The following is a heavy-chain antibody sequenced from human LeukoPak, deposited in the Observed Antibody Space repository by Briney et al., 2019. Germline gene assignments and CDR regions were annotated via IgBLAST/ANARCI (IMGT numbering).Heavy chain of an antibody. J-gene: IGHJ4*02. CDR1: GFTFSAYG. V-gene: IGHV3-33*01. CDR2: IWYDGSNK. CDR3: ARIKSGSYLFDY. D-gene: IGHD1-26*01. Sequence: PGGSLRLSCAASGFTFSAYGMHWVRQAPGKGLEWVAAIWYDGSNKYYADSVRGRFTISRDNSRNTLYLQMSSLRAEDTAVYYCARIKSGSYLFDYWGQGTLVTVSS.